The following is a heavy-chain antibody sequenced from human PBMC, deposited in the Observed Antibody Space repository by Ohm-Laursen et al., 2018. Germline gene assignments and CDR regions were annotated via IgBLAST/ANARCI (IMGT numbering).Heavy chain of an antibody. CDR2: IKSKTDGGTT. D-gene: IGHD3-22*01. CDR1: GFTFSNAW. Sequence: SLRLSCAASGFTFSNAWMSWVRQAPGKGLEWVGRIKSKTDGGTTDYAAPVKGRFTISRDDSKNTLYLQMNSLKTEDTAVYYCTTYYYDSSGYGGFDYWGQGTLVTVSS. J-gene: IGHJ4*02. V-gene: IGHV3-15*01. CDR3: TTYYYDSSGYGGFDY.